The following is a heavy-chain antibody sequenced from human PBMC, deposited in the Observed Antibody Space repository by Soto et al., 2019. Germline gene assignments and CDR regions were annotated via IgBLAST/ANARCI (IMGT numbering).Heavy chain of an antibody. CDR3: ARDRVVVVAATTTSYYYYGMDV. Sequence: GGSLRLSCAASGFTFSSYSMNWVRQAPGKGLEWVSSISSSSYIYYADSVKGRFTISRDNAKNSLYLQMNSLRAEDTAVYYCARDRVVVVAATTTSYYYYGMDVWGQGTTVTVS. V-gene: IGHV3-21*01. J-gene: IGHJ6*02. CDR1: GFTFSSYS. D-gene: IGHD2-15*01. CDR2: ISSSSYI.